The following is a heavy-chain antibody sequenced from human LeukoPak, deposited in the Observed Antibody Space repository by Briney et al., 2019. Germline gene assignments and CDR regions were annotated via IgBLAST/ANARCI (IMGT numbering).Heavy chain of an antibody. CDR1: GFTFSSCG. CDR3: AKGGLLVASFDY. D-gene: IGHD5-12*01. J-gene: IGHJ4*02. Sequence: GGSLRLSCAASGFTFSSCGMSWVRQAPGKGLQWVSAISGSGGSTYYADSVKGRFTISRDNSKNTLYLQMNGLRAEDTAVYYCAKGGLLVASFDYWGQGTLVTVSS. V-gene: IGHV3-23*01. CDR2: ISGSGGST.